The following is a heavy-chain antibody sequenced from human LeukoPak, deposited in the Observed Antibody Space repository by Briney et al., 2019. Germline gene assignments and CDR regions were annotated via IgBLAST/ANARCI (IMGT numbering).Heavy chain of an antibody. D-gene: IGHD4-17*01. CDR2: IYYSGST. CDR1: GGSISSSSYY. CDR3: AATKDYGDVRGAFDI. V-gene: IGHV4-39*07. Sequence: SETLSLTCTVSGGSISSSSYYWGWIRQPPGKGLEWIGSIYYSGSTYYNPSLKSRVTISVDTSKNQFSLKLSSVTAADTAVYYCAATKDYGDVRGAFDIWGQGTMVTVSS. J-gene: IGHJ3*02.